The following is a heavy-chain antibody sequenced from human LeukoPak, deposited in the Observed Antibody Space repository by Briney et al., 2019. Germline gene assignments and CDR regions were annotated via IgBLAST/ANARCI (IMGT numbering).Heavy chain of an antibody. Sequence: ASVKVSCKASGYTFTTYDINWVRQATGQGLEWMGWMNPNSGNTSYTQKFQGRVTMTRNTSISTAYMELSSLRSEDTAVYYCARGRGSGHKENWFDPWGQGNLVTVSS. CDR2: MNPNSGNT. CDR3: ARGRGSGHKENWFDP. V-gene: IGHV1-8*01. D-gene: IGHD6-19*01. CDR1: GYTFTTYD. J-gene: IGHJ5*02.